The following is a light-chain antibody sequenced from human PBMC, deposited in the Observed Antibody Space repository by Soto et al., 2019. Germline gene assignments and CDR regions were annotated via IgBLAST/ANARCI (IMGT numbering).Light chain of an antibody. J-gene: IGLJ2*01. CDR1: SSNIGAGYD. CDR3: QSYDSSLSVV. Sequence: QSVLTQPPSVSGAPGQRVTISCTGRSSNIGAGYDVHWYQQLPGTAPKLLIYGNSNRPSGVPDRFSGSKSGTSASLAITGLQAEDEADYYCQSYDSSLSVVFGGGTQLTVL. V-gene: IGLV1-40*01. CDR2: GNS.